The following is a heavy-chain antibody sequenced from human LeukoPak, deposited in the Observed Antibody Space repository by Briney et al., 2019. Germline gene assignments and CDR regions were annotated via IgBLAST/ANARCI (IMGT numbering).Heavy chain of an antibody. J-gene: IGHJ3*02. CDR3: ARVRDYDFWSGSDAFDI. D-gene: IGHD3-3*01. Sequence: PSETLSLTCAVYGGSFSGYYWSWIRQPPGKGLEWIGEINHSGSTNYNPSLKSRVTISVDTSKNQFFLKLSSVTAADTAVYYCARVRDYDFWSGSDAFDIWGQGTMVTVSS. V-gene: IGHV4-34*01. CDR1: GGSFSGYY. CDR2: INHSGST.